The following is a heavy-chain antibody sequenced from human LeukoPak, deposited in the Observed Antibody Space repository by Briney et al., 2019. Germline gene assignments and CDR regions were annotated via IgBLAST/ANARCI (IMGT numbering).Heavy chain of an antibody. Sequence: GESLKISCKGSGYRFTSYAMSWVRQAPGKGLDWVAVIWYDGSKKYYADSVKGRFTISRDNSRSTLYLQMNSLRVEDTSVYYCARELRIAVAGYFDYWGQGTLVTVSS. D-gene: IGHD6-19*01. CDR1: GYRFTSYA. V-gene: IGHV3-33*01. CDR2: IWYDGSKK. J-gene: IGHJ4*02. CDR3: ARELRIAVAGYFDY.